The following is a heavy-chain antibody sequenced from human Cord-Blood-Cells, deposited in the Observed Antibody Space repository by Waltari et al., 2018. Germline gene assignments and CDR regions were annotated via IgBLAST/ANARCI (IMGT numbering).Heavy chain of an antibody. CDR3: ARGARGCRSTPNWFDP. Sequence: QVQLQQWGAGLLKPSETLSLTCVVYGGSFSGYYWSWIRQPPGKGLEWIGETNHSRNTNPAPPPKRRVTISGDTSKNQFSLKLSSVTAADTAVYYCARGARGCRSTPNWFDPWGQGTLVTVSS. CDR2: TNHSRNT. J-gene: IGHJ5*02. V-gene: IGHV4-34*01. CDR1: GGSFSGYY. D-gene: IGHD2-2*01.